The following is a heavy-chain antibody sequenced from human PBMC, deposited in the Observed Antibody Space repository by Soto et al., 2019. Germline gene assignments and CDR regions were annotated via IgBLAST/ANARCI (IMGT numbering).Heavy chain of an antibody. D-gene: IGHD3-16*01. CDR1: GGSTSSDNY. J-gene: IGHJ4*02. CDR3: AREGGESSDGLYYFDS. CDR2: IYYSGNT. V-gene: IGHV4-30-4*01. Sequence: PSETLSLTCTVSGGSTSSDNYWSWIRQPPGKGLEWIGHIYYSGNTDYNPSLKSRLAISIDTSKNQFSLKLSSVTAADTAVYFCAREGGESSDGLYYFDSWGQGSLVTGS.